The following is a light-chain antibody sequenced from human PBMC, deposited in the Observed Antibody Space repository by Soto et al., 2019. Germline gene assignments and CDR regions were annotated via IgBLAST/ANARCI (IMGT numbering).Light chain of an antibody. CDR1: QRVSSN. V-gene: IGKV3-15*01. CDR3: QQYNNWPGT. Sequence: DIVLTQSPGTLSLSPGERSTLACRASQRVSSNLAWYQQKPGQAPRLLIYGASTRATGIPARFSGSGSGTEFTLTISSLQSEDFAVYYCQQYNNWPGTFGQGTKVDIK. J-gene: IGKJ1*01. CDR2: GAS.